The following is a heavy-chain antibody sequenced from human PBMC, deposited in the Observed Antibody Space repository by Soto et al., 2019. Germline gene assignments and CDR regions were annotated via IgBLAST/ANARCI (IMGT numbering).Heavy chain of an antibody. V-gene: IGHV1-3*01. J-gene: IGHJ4*02. D-gene: IGHD6-19*01. CDR1: GYTFTSYA. Sequence: GASVKVSCKASGYTFTSYAIHWVRQAPGQRLEWMGWINAGNGNTKYSQKFQGRVTITRDTSASTAYMELSSLEASDTAMYYCARQHPLDSSAWYNWGQGTLVTVSS. CDR3: ARQHPLDSSAWYN. CDR2: INAGNGNT.